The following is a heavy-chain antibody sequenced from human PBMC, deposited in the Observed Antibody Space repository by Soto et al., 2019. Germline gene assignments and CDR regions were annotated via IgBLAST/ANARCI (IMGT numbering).Heavy chain of an antibody. CDR3: AKDRDYPRDYFHY. J-gene: IGHJ4*02. D-gene: IGHD3-10*01. CDR1: GFTLGRYG. Sequence: GGSLRLSCAASGFTLGRYGMSWVRQAPGKGLEWVSAVSPNGQGIYYADSVRGRFTISRDFSKNTVFLHMDSLRAEDTAVYYCAKDRDYPRDYFHYWGQGTLVTVSS. CDR2: VSPNGQGI. V-gene: IGHV3-23*01.